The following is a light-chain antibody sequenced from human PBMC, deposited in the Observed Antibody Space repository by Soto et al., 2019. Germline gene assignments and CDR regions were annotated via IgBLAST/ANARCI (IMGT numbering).Light chain of an antibody. CDR1: SSKIGSNT. J-gene: IGLJ3*02. CDR2: SNN. Sequence: QSVLTQPPSASGTPGQRVTISCSGSSSKIGSNTVNWYQQLPGTAPKHLIYSNNQRPSGVPDLCSGSKSGTSASLAISGLQSEDDVDYYCAAWDDSLNGGVFGGGTKVTVL. CDR3: AAWDDSLNGGV. V-gene: IGLV1-44*01.